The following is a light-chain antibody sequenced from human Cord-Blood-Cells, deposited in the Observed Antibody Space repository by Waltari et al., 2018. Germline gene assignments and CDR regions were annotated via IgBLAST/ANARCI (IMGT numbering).Light chain of an antibody. CDR2: GNS. CDR1: SSTIGAGYD. CDR3: QSYDSSLSGPVV. Sequence: QSVLTQPPSVSGAPGQRVTIPCTGSSSTIGAGYDVPWYQQLPGTAPKLLIYGNSNRPSGVPDRFSGSKSGTSASLAITGLQAEDEADYYCQSYDSSLSGPVVFGGGTKLTVL. V-gene: IGLV1-40*01. J-gene: IGLJ2*01.